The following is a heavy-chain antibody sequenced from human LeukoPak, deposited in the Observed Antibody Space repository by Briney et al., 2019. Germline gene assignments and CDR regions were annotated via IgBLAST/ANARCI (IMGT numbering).Heavy chain of an antibody. J-gene: IGHJ6*03. Sequence: GGSLRLSCAASGFTFSSYAMSWVRQAPGKGLEWVSAIIGSGGSTYYADSVKGRFTISRDNSKSTLYLEMNGLRAEDTAVYYCVTQRNYYMDVWGKGSTVTVSS. CDR2: IIGSGGST. CDR1: GFTFSSYA. CDR3: VTQRNYYMDV. V-gene: IGHV3-23*01.